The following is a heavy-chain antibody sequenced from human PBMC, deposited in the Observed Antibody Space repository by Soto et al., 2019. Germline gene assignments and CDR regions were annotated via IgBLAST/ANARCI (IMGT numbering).Heavy chain of an antibody. J-gene: IGHJ5*02. V-gene: IGHV4-61*01. Sequence: QVQFQESGPGLVKPSETLSLTCTVSGDSVSSGNYYWSWIRQPPGKGLEWIGSIYFTGNTNYNPSLKSRLTISIDTSRNLFSLRLGSVTAADTAVYYCGRVPVDTYMIYWSDPWGQGTLVTVSS. D-gene: IGHD3-16*01. CDR3: GRVPVDTYMIYWSDP. CDR1: GDSVSSGNYY. CDR2: IYFTGNT.